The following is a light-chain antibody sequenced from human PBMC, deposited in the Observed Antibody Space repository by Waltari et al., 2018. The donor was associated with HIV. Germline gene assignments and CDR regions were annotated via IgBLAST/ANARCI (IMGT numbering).Light chain of an antibody. J-gene: IGLJ2*01. CDR1: SSDVGNYDY. Sequence: QSSLTQPRSMSGSPGQSVTISCTGTSSDVGNYDYVSWYQQHPGKAPKLILYDVSDRPSGVPDRFSGSKSGNTASLTISGLQVEDEAVYHCCSFAGSSTFVVFGGGTSLTVL. V-gene: IGLV2-11*01. CDR3: CSFAGSSTFVV. CDR2: DVS.